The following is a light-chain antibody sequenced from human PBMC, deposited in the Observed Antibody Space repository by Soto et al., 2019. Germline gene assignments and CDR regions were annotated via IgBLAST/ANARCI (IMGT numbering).Light chain of an antibody. CDR2: DAS. CDR1: QSISSW. Sequence: DIQMTQSPSTLSASVGDRATITCRASQSISSWLAWYQQKPGQAPKLLIYDASSLESGVPSRFSGSGSGTEFTLTISSLQPDDFESYYCQQYNSYPWTFGQGTKVEIK. CDR3: QQYNSYPWT. V-gene: IGKV1-5*01. J-gene: IGKJ1*01.